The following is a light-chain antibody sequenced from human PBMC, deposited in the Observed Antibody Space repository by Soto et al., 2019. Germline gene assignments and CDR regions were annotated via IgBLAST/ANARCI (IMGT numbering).Light chain of an antibody. CDR1: LSDVGGYNY. J-gene: IGLJ1*01. Sequence: QSALTQPPSASGSPGQSVAISRTGPLSDVGGYNYVSWYQQHPGKAPKLMSYEVNKRPSGVPDRFSGSKSGNTASLTVSVLQAEDEADYYCSSYAGSSNVFGTGTKLTVL. V-gene: IGLV2-8*01. CDR3: SSYAGSSNV. CDR2: EVN.